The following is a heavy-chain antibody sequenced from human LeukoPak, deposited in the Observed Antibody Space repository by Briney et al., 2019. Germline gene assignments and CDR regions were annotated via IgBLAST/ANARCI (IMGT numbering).Heavy chain of an antibody. J-gene: IGHJ5*02. D-gene: IGHD3-3*01. CDR1: GFSISSYY. V-gene: IGHV4-4*07. Sequence: PSETLSLTCTVSGFSISSYYWSWLPQPAGKGLEWFGRIYTSGSTNYNPSLKSPVTMSVDTSKNQLTLKLSSVTAADTAVYYCARELPITSFGDGWFDPWGQGTLVTVSS. CDR3: ARELPITSFGDGWFDP. CDR2: IYTSGST.